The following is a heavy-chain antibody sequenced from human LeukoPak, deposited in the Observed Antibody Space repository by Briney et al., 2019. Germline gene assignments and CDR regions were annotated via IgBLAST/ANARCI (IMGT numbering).Heavy chain of an antibody. CDR3: ARRYYYDSSGYYLFDY. CDR2: ISSSSSYI. J-gene: IGHJ4*02. Sequence: GGSLRLSCAASGFTFSRYSMHWVRQAPGKGLEWVSSISSSSSYIYYADSVKGRFTISRDNAKNSLYLQMNSLRAEDTAVYYCARRYYYDSSGYYLFDYWGQGTLVTVSS. CDR1: GFTFSRYS. D-gene: IGHD3-22*01. V-gene: IGHV3-21*01.